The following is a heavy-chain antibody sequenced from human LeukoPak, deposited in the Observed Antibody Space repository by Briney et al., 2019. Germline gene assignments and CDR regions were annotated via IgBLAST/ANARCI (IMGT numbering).Heavy chain of an antibody. CDR2: INPHSGGT. V-gene: IGHV1-2*02. J-gene: IGHJ4*02. Sequence: ASVKVSCKASGYTFTDYYIHWVRQAPGQGLEWMGCINPHSGGTNYAPKFQGRVTLTRDTSIRTGYMELSRLRSDETAVYYCARWSYFDYWGQGTLVTVSS. CDR1: GYTFTDYY. CDR3: ARWSYFDY.